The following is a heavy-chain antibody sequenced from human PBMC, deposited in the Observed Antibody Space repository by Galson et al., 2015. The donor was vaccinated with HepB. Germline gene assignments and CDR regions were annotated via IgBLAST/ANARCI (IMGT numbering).Heavy chain of an antibody. CDR2: IYAGDSDT. CDR1: GYDFYNYW. J-gene: IGHJ2*01. Sequence: QSGAEVKKPGESLKISCKGSGYDFYNYWIGWVRQMPGKGLEWIGIIYAGDSDTRYSPSFQGQVTISADKSISVAYLQWGSLKASDSAMYYCARGRDAYNQFFDLWGRGTLVTVSS. CDR3: ARGRDAYNQFFDL. D-gene: IGHD5-24*01. V-gene: IGHV5-51*01.